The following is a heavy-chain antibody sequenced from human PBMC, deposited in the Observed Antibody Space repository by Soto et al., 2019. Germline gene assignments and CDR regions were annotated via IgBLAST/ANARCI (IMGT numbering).Heavy chain of an antibody. V-gene: IGHV5-51*01. CDR2: IYPGDSDT. Sequence: PGESLKISCKGSGYSFTSYWIGWVRQMPGKGLEWMGIIYPGDSDTRYSPSFQGQVTISADKSISTAYLQWSSLKASDTAMYYCARKLNDSSGYARMDVWGQGTTVTVSS. CDR3: ARKLNDSSGYARMDV. J-gene: IGHJ6*02. D-gene: IGHD3-22*01. CDR1: GYSFTSYW.